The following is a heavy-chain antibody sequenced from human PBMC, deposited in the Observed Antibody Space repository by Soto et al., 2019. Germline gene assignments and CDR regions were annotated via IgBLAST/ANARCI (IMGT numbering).Heavy chain of an antibody. D-gene: IGHD2-2*01. V-gene: IGHV4-30-4*01. Sequence: KPSETLSLTCTVSGGSISSGDYYWSWIRQPPGKGLEWIGYIYYSGSTYYNPSLKSRVTISVDTSKNQFSLKLSSVTAADTAVYYWARGGGYCSSTSCFLYYYYGMDVWGQGTTVTVSS. CDR2: IYYSGST. CDR1: GGSISSGDYY. J-gene: IGHJ6*02. CDR3: ARGGGYCSSTSCFLYYYYGMDV.